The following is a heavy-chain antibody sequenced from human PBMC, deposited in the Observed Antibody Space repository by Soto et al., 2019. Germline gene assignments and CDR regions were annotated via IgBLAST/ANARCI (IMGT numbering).Heavy chain of an antibody. CDR2: ISYDESNK. D-gene: IGHD3-10*01. CDR3: AKERQWFGEVDY. Sequence: QVQLVESGGGVVQPGRSLRLSCAASGFTFSSYGMHWVRQAPGKGLEWVAVISYDESNKYYADSVKGRFTISRDNSKNTLYLQMNSRRAEDTAVYYCAKERQWFGEVDYWGQGTLVTVSS. V-gene: IGHV3-30*18. CDR1: GFTFSSYG. J-gene: IGHJ4*02.